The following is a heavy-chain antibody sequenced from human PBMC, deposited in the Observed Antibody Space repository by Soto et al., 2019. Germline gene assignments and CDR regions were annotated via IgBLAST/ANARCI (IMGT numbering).Heavy chain of an antibody. D-gene: IGHD2-21*02. CDR1: GSTFSSYA. CDR2: ISYDGSNK. CDR3: ATPDGAYCGGDCYSQTPSFDY. V-gene: IGHV3-30-3*01. Sequence: GGSLRLSCAASGSTFSSYAMHWVRQAPGKGLEWVAVISYDGSNKYYADSVKGRFTISRDNSKNTLYLQMNSLRAEDTAVYYCATPDGAYCGGDCYSQTPSFDYWGQGTLVTVSS. J-gene: IGHJ4*02.